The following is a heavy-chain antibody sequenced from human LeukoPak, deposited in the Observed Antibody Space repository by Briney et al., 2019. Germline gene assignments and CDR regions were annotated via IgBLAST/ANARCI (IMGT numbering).Heavy chain of an antibody. D-gene: IGHD6-6*01. Sequence: PGGSLRLSCAASGFAVSSNYMSWVRQAPGKGLEWVSVIYSGGSTDYADSGKGRFTISRDNSKNTLYLQMNSLRAEDTAVYYCARDYPYSSSFGHDYWGQGTLVTVSS. CDR1: GFAVSSNY. V-gene: IGHV3-66*01. J-gene: IGHJ4*02. CDR3: ARDYPYSSSFGHDY. CDR2: IYSGGST.